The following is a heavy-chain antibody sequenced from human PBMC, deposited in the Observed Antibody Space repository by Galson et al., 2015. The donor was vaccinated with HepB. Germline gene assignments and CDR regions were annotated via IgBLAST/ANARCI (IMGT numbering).Heavy chain of an antibody. V-gene: IGHV3-20*04. Sequence: SLRLSCAASGFTFDDYGMSWVRQAPGKGLEWVSGINWNGGSTGYADSVKGRFTISRGNAKSSLYLQMNSLRAEDTALYYCARSGYYDSSGHPFGYWGQGTLVTVSS. CDR2: INWNGGST. D-gene: IGHD3-22*01. J-gene: IGHJ4*02. CDR1: GFTFDDYG. CDR3: ARSGYYDSSGHPFGY.